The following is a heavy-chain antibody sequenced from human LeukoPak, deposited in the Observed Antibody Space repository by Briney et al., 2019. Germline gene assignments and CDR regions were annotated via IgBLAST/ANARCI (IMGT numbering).Heavy chain of an antibody. Sequence: SETLSLTCTVSGGSISSSSYYWGWIRQPPGKGLEWIGSIYYSGSTYYNPSLKSRVTISVDTSKNQFSLKLSSVTAADTAVYYCARIRDGYNSYFFYGMDVWGQGTTVTVSS. CDR2: IYYSGST. D-gene: IGHD5-24*01. V-gene: IGHV4-39*01. CDR3: ARIRDGYNSYFFYGMDV. J-gene: IGHJ6*02. CDR1: GGSISSSSYY.